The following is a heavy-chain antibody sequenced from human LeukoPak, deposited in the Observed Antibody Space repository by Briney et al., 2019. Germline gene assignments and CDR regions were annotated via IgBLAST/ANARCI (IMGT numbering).Heavy chain of an antibody. CDR2: ISAYNGNT. J-gene: IGHJ6*03. D-gene: IGHD6-6*01. CDR3: ASSSSLHYYYYMDV. V-gene: IGHV1-18*04. CDR1: GYTFTGYY. Sequence: ASVKVSCKASGYTFTGYYMHWVRQAPGQGLEWMGWISAYNGNTNYAQKLQGRVTMTTDTSTSTAYMELRSLRSDDTAVYYCASSSSLHYYYYMDVWGKGTTVTVSS.